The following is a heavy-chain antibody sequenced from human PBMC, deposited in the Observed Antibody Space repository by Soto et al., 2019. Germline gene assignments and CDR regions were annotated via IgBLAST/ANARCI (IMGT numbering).Heavy chain of an antibody. Sequence: QVQLVQSGAEVKKPGASVKVSCKASGYTFTSYDINWVRQATGQGLEWMGWMNPNSGNTGYAQKFQGRVTMTRNTPISTAYMELSSLRSEDTAVYYCARVADYDILTGYYRGYYYYGMDVWGQGTTVTVSS. V-gene: IGHV1-8*01. J-gene: IGHJ6*02. CDR3: ARVADYDILTGYYRGYYYYGMDV. CDR2: MNPNSGNT. D-gene: IGHD3-9*01. CDR1: GYTFTSYD.